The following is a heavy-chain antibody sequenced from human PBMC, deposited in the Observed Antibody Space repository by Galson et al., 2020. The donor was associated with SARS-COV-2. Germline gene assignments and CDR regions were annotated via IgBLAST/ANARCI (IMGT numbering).Heavy chain of an antibody. Sequence: GESLKLSCAASGFTFSDYTMIWVRQAPGKGLEWVSSIFGSGSYRYYADSVKGRFTISRDSAKSSLYLQMNSLGADDTAVYYCARDLGPAPMIKWYFDLWGRGALVTVSS. CDR2: IFGSGSYR. CDR3: ARDLGPAPMIKWYFDL. D-gene: IGHD3-16*01. V-gene: IGHV3-21*01. CDR1: GFTFSDYT. J-gene: IGHJ2*01.